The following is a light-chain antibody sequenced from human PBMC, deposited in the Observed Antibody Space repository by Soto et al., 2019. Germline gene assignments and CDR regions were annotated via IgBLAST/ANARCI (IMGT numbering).Light chain of an antibody. V-gene: IGLV2-23*02. CDR3: CSYAGSRTPLI. J-gene: IGLJ1*01. CDR1: SSDVRSYNL. CDR2: EVS. Sequence: QSALTQAASVSGSPGQSITISCTGTSSDVRSYNLVSWYQQHPGKAPKLMIYEVSKLPSGLSNRFSGSKSGNTASLTISGLQAEDEADYYCCSYAGSRTPLIFGTGTKLTVL.